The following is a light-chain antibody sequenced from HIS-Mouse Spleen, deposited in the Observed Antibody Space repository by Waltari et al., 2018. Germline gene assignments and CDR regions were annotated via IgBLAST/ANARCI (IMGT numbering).Light chain of an antibody. CDR3: SSYAGSNNLGV. CDR2: EVS. CDR1: SSDVGGYNY. Sequence: QSALTQPPSASGSPGQSVTISCTGTSSDVGGYNYVSWYQQHPGKAPQLMIYEVSKRPSGVPGRFSGSKSGNPASLTVSGLQAEDEADYYCSSYAGSNNLGVFGGGTKLTVL. J-gene: IGLJ3*02. V-gene: IGLV2-8*01.